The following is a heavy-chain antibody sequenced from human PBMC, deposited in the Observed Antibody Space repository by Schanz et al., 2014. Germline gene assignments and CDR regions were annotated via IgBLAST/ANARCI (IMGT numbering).Heavy chain of an antibody. D-gene: IGHD3-10*01. J-gene: IGHJ3*02. CDR2: INSVGSNT. CDR1: GFTFSSHW. V-gene: IGHV3-74*01. CDR3: ARGGFGELSAFDI. Sequence: EVQLVQSGGGLVQPGGSLRLSCAASGFTFSSHWMHWVRQDPGKGLVWVARINSVGSNTDYADSVTGRFTISRDNAKNTLYLQMNRLRPEDTAVYYCARGGFGELSAFDIWGQGTMVTVSS.